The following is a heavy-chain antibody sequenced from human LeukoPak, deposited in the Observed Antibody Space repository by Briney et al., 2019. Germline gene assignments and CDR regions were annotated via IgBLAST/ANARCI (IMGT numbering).Heavy chain of an antibody. CDR1: GFTFSDSA. J-gene: IGHJ4*02. V-gene: IGHV3-73*01. D-gene: IGHD1-26*01. CDR3: ATESGSYYVH. Sequence: GGSLRLSCAASGFTFSDSAMHWVRQASGKGLEWVGRIRSKANSYATGYAAPVKGRFTISRDDSKNTAYLQMNSLKTEDTAVYFCATESGSYYVHWGQGTLVTASS. CDR2: IRSKANSYAT.